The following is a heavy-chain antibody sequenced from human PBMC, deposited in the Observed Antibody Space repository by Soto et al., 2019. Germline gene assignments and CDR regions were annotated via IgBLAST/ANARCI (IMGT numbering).Heavy chain of an antibody. CDR3: ARTRTVAYYYGMDV. V-gene: IGHV4-39*01. CDR1: GGSISSSTYY. CDR2: IYYSRNSGST. J-gene: IGHJ6*02. Sequence: SETLSLTCTVSGGSISSSTYYWGWIRQPPGRGLEWIGSIYYSRNSGSTYYNPSLKSRVTISVDTSKNQFSLKLSSVTAADTAVYYCARTRTVAYYYGMDVWGQGTTVTVSS. D-gene: IGHD4-4*01.